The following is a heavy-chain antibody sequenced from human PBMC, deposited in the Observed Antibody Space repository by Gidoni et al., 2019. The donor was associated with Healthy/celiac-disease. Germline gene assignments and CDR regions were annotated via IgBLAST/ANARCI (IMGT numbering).Heavy chain of an antibody. CDR1: GGSFSGCY. D-gene: IGHD2-21*02. CDR2: INHSGST. V-gene: IGHV4-34*01. CDR3: ASLGAYCGGDCYSPWGMDV. Sequence: QVQLQQPGAGPLKRSETLPLTCAVYGGSFSGCYWIWIRQLPGRGLEWIGEINHSGSTNYNPSLKGRVTISVDTSKSQFSLKLSSVTAADTAVYYCASLGAYCGGDCYSPWGMDVWGQGTTVTVSS. J-gene: IGHJ6*02.